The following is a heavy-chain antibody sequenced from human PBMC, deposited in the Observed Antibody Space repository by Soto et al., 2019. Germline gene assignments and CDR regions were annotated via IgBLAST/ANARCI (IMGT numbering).Heavy chain of an antibody. CDR2: IIPIFGTA. CDR3: ARERYYYDSSGYSWMPY. V-gene: IGHV1-69*01. CDR1: GGTFSSYA. Sequence: QVQLVQSGAEVKKPGSSVKVSCKASGGTFSSYAISWVRQAPGQGLEWMGGIIPIFGTANYAQKFQGRVTITADESTSTAYMELSSLRSEDTAVYNCARERYYYDSSGYSWMPYWGQGTLVTVSS. D-gene: IGHD3-22*01. J-gene: IGHJ4*02.